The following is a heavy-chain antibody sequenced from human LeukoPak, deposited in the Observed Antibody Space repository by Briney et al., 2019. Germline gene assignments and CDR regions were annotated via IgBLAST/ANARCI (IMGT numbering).Heavy chain of an antibody. CDR2: MEPDGSGK. CDR1: GFTFSRVW. Sequence: PGGSLRLSCAVSGFTFSRVWMSWVRQAPGKGLEWVANMEPDGSGKYYINSVKGRFTISRDNAKNSLFLQMNSLRVEDTAVYYCATEGLPVTFDQWGQGTLVTVSS. CDR3: ATEGLPVTFDQ. D-gene: IGHD5-18*01. V-gene: IGHV3-7*01. J-gene: IGHJ4*02.